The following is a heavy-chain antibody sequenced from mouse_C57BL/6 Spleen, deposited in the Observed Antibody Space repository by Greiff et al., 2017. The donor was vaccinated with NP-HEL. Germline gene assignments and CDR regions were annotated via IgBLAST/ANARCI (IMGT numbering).Heavy chain of an antibody. CDR3: TRATVTQWYFDV. CDR1: GFTFSSYA. Sequence: EVQGVESGEGLVKPGGSLKLSCAASGFTFSSYAMSWVRQTPEKRLEWVAYISSGGDYIYYADTVKGRFTISRDNARNTLYLQMSSLKSEDTYMYYCTRATVTQWYFDVWGTGTTVTVSS. D-gene: IGHD2-13*01. V-gene: IGHV5-9-1*02. CDR2: ISSGGDYI. J-gene: IGHJ1*03.